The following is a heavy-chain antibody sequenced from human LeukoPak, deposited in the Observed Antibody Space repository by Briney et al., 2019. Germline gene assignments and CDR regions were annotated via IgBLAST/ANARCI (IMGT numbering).Heavy chain of an antibody. CDR3: ARASPFWSGYYTAFDI. D-gene: IGHD3-3*01. Sequence: PSETLSLTCTVSGGSISSGSYYWSWIRQPAGKGLEWIGRIYTSGSTNYNPSLKSRVTISVDTSKNQFSLKLSSATAADTAVYYCARASPFWSGYYTAFDIWGQGTMVTVSS. CDR2: IYTSGST. J-gene: IGHJ3*02. V-gene: IGHV4-61*02. CDR1: GGSISSGSYY.